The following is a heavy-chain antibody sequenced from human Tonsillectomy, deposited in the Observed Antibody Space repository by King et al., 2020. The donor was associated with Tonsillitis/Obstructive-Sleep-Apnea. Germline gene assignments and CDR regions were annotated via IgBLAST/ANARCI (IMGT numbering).Heavy chain of an antibody. CDR3: AALDTYCGGDCHPYVDDDVFDI. CDR1: GFSFTNYA. V-gene: IGHV3-30*01. J-gene: IGHJ3*02. Sequence: VQLVESGGGVVQPGRSLRLSCAASGFSFTNYAIHWVRQAPGKGLEWVALISYDGRTKYYADSVQGRFTLSRDNSKNTLSLQVNSLRAEDTAVYYCAALDTYCGGDCHPYVDDDVFDIWGQGTMVTVSS. D-gene: IGHD2-21*01. CDR2: ISYDGRTK.